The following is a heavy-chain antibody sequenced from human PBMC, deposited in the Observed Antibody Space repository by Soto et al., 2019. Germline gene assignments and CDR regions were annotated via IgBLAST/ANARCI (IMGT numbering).Heavy chain of an antibody. V-gene: IGHV3-7*04. Sequence: GGSLRLSCAASGFTFSSYWLRWVRQAPGKGLEGVAHIKQDGSENYCVDSVKGRFTISRGNAKNSGYLQMNSLRPEHTAVYYCARGQGLITIFRAIIDLDYGMDVGGQGTKVTVSS. CDR1: GFTFSSYW. CDR2: IKQDGSEN. CDR3: ARGQGLITIFRAIIDLDYGMDV. D-gene: IGHD3-3*01. J-gene: IGHJ6*02.